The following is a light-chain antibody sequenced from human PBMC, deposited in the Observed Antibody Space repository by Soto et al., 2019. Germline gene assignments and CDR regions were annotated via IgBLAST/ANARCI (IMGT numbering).Light chain of an antibody. V-gene: IGKV3-15*01. Sequence: EIVMTQSPATLSVSPGESTPLXCRASQSISSNLAWYQQKPGQAPRLLIYGASTRATGIPARFSGSGSGTEFTLTISSLQSEDFAVYYCQQYNNWPPELTFGGGTKVDNK. J-gene: IGKJ4*01. CDR1: QSISSN. CDR3: QQYNNWPPELT. CDR2: GAS.